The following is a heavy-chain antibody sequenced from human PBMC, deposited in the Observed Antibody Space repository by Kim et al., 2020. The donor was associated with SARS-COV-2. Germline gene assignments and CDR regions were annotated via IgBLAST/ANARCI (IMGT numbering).Heavy chain of an antibody. CDR1: GFSFSTFA. V-gene: IGHV3-23*01. J-gene: IGHJ5*02. CDR3: ARAGLPEGGRGGLIRGITQGPWFDP. D-gene: IGHD2-15*01. CDR2: ISGSGNTT. Sequence: GGSLRLSCAASGFSFSTFAMNWVRQAPGKGLEWVSGISGSGNTTYYADSVKGRFTISRDNSRNALFLQMNSLRAEDTAVYFCARAGLPEGGRGGLIRGITQGPWFDPWGQGTLVTVSS.